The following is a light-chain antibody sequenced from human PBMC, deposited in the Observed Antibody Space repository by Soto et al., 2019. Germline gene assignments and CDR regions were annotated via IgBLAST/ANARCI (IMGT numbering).Light chain of an antibody. CDR1: NSDVGGYNS. CDR3: SSYTDSTTLVL. J-gene: IGLJ2*01. V-gene: IGLV2-14*03. Sequence: QSALTQPASVSGYPGQSITISCTGTNSDVGGYNSVSWYQQHPGKAPKLLIYDVSDRPSGVSDRFSGSKSGNTASLTISGLQAEDEADYYCSSYTDSTTLVLFGGGTKLTVL. CDR2: DVS.